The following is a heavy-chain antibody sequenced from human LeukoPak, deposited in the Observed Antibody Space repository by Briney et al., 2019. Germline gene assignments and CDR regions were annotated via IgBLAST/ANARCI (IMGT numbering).Heavy chain of an antibody. Sequence: PGGSLRLSCAASGFTFDDYAMHWVRQAPGKGLEWVSGISWNSGSIGYADSVKGRFTISRDNAKNSLYLQMNSLRAEDMALYYCAKDQGYNYHGSGSTIDIWGQGTMVTVSS. CDR2: ISWNSGSI. J-gene: IGHJ3*02. V-gene: IGHV3-9*03. CDR1: GFTFDDYA. CDR3: AKDQGYNYHGSGSTIDI. D-gene: IGHD3-10*01.